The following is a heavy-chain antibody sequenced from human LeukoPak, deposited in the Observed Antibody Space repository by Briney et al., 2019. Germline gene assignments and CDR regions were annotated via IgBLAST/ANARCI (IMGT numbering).Heavy chain of an antibody. J-gene: IGHJ4*02. Sequence: HPSETLSLTCTVSGGFITSSFYWSWIRQSPGKGLEWIGYIYNSGGTKYNPSLKSRLTISVDTSKNQFSLNLTSVTAADTAVYYCARDSSSKGRSLDYWGQGTLVTVSS. CDR3: ARDSSSKGRSLDY. CDR2: IYNSGGT. V-gene: IGHV4-59*01. D-gene: IGHD6-6*01. CDR1: GGFITSSFY.